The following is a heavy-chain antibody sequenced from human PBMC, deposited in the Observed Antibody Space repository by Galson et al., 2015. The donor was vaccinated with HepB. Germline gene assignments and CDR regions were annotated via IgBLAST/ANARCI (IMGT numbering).Heavy chain of an antibody. D-gene: IGHD3-22*01. Sequence: SLRLSCAASGFTFSSYAMIWVRKAPGKGLEWVSAISGSGGSTYYADSVKGRFTISRDNSKNSRYLQMNSLRAEDTAVYYCARDKAVEWGYDSSGRLDSWGQGTLVTVSS. J-gene: IGHJ4*02. CDR2: ISGSGGST. V-gene: IGHV3-23*01. CDR3: ARDKAVEWGYDSSGRLDS. CDR1: GFTFSSYA.